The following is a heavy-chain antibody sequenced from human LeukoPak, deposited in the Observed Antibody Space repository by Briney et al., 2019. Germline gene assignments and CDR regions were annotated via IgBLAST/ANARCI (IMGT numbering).Heavy chain of an antibody. V-gene: IGHV3-23*01. CDR3: AKSRSGSANWALQIFDN. CDR1: GFTFSSYA. D-gene: IGHD1-1*01. CDR2: ISGSGGST. J-gene: IGHJ4*02. Sequence: GGSLRLSCAASGFTFSSYAMSWVRQAPGKGLEWVSAISGSGGSTYYADSVKGRFTISRDNSKNTLFVQMNSLRAEDTAVYYCAKSRSGSANWALQIFDNWGQGALVTVSS.